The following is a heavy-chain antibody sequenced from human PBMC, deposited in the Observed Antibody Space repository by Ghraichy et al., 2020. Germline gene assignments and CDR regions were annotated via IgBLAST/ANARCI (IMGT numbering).Heavy chain of an antibody. CDR3: LIGMGGRY. CDR2: INHDGSEI. CDR1: GSTLSSYW. Sequence: GESLNISCAASGSTLSSYWMNWVRQAPGKGLEWVANINHDGSEIYYVDSVRGRFTISRENAKNSLYLQMNSLRAEDTAVYYCLIGMGGRYWGQGALVTVSS. V-gene: IGHV3-7*03. D-gene: IGHD3-16*01. J-gene: IGHJ4*02.